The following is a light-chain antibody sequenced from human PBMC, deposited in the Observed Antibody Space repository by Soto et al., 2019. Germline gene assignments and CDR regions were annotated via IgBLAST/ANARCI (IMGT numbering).Light chain of an antibody. CDR1: DRDIGDYNY. J-gene: IGLJ1*01. CDR3: SSYTTRSTHV. Sequence: QSVLAQPASVSGSPGQSITISCSGTDRDIGDYNYVSWYQQLPGRAPKLMIYEVSNRPSGVSNRFSASKSGNTASLTIPGLQAEDEADYYCSSYTTRSTHVFGTGTKVTVL. CDR2: EVS. V-gene: IGLV2-14*01.